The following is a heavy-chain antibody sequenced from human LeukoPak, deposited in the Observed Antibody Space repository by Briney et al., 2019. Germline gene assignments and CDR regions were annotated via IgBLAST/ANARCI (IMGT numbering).Heavy chain of an antibody. V-gene: IGHV1-18*01. Sequence: ATVKVSCKASGYTFSSYGFSWVRQAPGQGLEWMGWINAYNGNTNYAPNLQGRVTMTTDTSTSTAYMELRSLRSDDTAVYYCARRQGTTLIFDYWGQGTLVTVSS. J-gene: IGHJ4*02. D-gene: IGHD1-1*01. CDR2: INAYNGNT. CDR3: ARRQGTTLIFDY. CDR1: GYTFSSYG.